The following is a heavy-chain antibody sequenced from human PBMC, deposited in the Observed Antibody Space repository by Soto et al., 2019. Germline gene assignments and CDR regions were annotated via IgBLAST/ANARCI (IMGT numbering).Heavy chain of an antibody. Sequence: PGGSLRLSCAASGFTLDKYTMGWGRQAPGKGLEWVAESFSTGGTEYADSVKGRFSISRDNSRNMLFLQMNNLGVEDTALYYCARDREPDGIWTFDSWGQGTLVTVSS. J-gene: IGHJ4*02. D-gene: IGHD3-9*01. V-gene: IGHV3-23*01. CDR1: GFTLDKYT. CDR2: SFSTGGT. CDR3: ARDREPDGIWTFDS.